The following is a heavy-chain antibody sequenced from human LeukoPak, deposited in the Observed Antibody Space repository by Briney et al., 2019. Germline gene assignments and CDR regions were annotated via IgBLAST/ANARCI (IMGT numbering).Heavy chain of an antibody. CDR1: GGSISSYY. D-gene: IGHD6-19*01. CDR3: VGTVAGTGYGINFQH. Sequence: SETLSLTCTVSGGSISSYYWSWIRQPPGKGLEWIGYIYYSGRTNYNPSLKSRFTISVDTSKNQSSLKLSSVTAADTAVYYCVGTVAGTGYGINFQHWGQGTLVTVSS. J-gene: IGHJ1*01. CDR2: IYYSGRT. V-gene: IGHV4-59*08.